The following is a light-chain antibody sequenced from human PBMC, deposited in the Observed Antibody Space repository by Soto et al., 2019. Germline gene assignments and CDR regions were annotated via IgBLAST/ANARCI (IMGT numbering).Light chain of an antibody. V-gene: IGKV3-20*01. CDR2: AAS. J-gene: IGKJ1*01. Sequence: EIVFTQSPCTLSLSQGERATLSCRASQSVSSTYLAWYQQKPGQAPRLLIYAASTRATGIPDRFSGSGSGTDFTLTISRLEPEDFAVYYCQQYGSSPKTFGQGTKVDVK. CDR1: QSVSSTY. CDR3: QQYGSSPKT.